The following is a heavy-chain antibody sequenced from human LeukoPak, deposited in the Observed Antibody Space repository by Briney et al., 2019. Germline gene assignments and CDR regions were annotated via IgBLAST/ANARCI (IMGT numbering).Heavy chain of an antibody. J-gene: IGHJ3*02. CDR3: ARPPYSSGWYDAFDI. D-gene: IGHD6-19*01. Sequence: FPGHSHPTYTLSFQGQLTISAHKSISTAYLQWSSLQASDTAMYYCARPPYSSGWYDAFDIWGQGTMVTVSS. CDR2: FPGHSHP. V-gene: IGHV5-51*01.